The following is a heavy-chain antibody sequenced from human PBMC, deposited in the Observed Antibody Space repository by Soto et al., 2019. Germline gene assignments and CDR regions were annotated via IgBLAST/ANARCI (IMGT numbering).Heavy chain of an antibody. J-gene: IGHJ5*02. V-gene: IGHV1-69*01. CDR3: ARVGDYTNP. Sequence: QVQLVQSGAEVQKPGSSVKVSCTASGRTFSRYAINWVRQAPGQGLEWMGGIIPMLGTTNYAQKFQGRVTITADDSTSTAHMELTNLRSEGTAVYFCARVGDYTNPWGQGTLVTVSS. CDR1: GRTFSRYA. CDR2: IIPMLGTT. D-gene: IGHD3-3*01.